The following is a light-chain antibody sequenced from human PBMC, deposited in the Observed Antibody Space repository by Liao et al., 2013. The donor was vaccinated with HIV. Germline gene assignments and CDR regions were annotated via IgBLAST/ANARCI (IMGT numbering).Light chain of an antibody. V-gene: IGLV3-25*02. CDR1: ALPKQY. CDR3: QVWDSSSDHQV. CDR2: KDS. J-gene: IGLJ1*01. Sequence: SYELTQPPSVSVSPGQTARITCSGDALPKQYAYWYQQKPGQAPVLLIYKDSERPSGIPERFSGSNSENTATLTISRVEAGDEADYYCQVWDSSSDHQVFGTGTKVTVL.